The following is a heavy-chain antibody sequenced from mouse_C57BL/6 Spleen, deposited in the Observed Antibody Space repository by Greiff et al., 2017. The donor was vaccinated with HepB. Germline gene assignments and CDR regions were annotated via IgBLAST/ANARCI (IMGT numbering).Heavy chain of an antibody. V-gene: IGHV1-15*01. CDR1: GYTFTDYE. D-gene: IGHD1-1*01. Sequence: QVQLQQSGAELVRPGASVTLSCKASGYTFTDYEMHWVKQTPVHGLEWIGAIDPETGGTAYNQKFKGKAILTADKSSSTAYMELRSLTSEDSAVYYCTRWGYGSGAMDYWGQGTSVTVSS. CDR3: TRWGYGSGAMDY. CDR2: IDPETGGT. J-gene: IGHJ4*01.